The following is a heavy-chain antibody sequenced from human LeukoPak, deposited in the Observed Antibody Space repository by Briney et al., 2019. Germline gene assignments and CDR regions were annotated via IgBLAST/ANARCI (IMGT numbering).Heavy chain of an antibody. D-gene: IGHD3-22*01. CDR3: ARDYYDSSGSYDC. CDR2: INPNSGGT. J-gene: IGHJ4*02. V-gene: IGHV1-2*02. CDR1: GYTFAVY. Sequence: ASVKVSCKASGYTFAVYIHWVRQAPGQGLEWLGWINPNSGGTNYAQKFQGRITMTRDTSITTVYMEVSRLTSDDTAVYYCARDYYDSSGSYDCWGQGTLVTVSP.